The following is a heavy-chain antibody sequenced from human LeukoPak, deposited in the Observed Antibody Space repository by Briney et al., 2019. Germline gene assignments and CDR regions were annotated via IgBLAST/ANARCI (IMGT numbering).Heavy chain of an antibody. CDR2: ISSSSSYI. CDR1: GFTFSAYS. D-gene: IGHD2-15*01. Sequence: GGSLRLSCAASGFTFSAYSMNWVRQAPGKGLEWVSSISSSSSYIYYADSVKGRFTISRDNAKNSLYLQMSSLRAEDTAVYYCARDLEEYCSGGSCSLFDYWGQGTLVTVSS. CDR3: ARDLEEYCSGGSCSLFDY. J-gene: IGHJ4*02. V-gene: IGHV3-21*01.